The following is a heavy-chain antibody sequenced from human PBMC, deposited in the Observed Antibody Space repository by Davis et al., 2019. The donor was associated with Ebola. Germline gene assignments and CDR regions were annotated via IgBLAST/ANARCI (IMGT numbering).Heavy chain of an antibody. CDR2: INHSGST. CDR1: GGSISSYY. D-gene: IGHD3-16*02. CDR3: ARVGSMITFGGVIASKYYFDY. J-gene: IGHJ4*02. V-gene: IGHV4-34*01. Sequence: SETLSLTCTVSGGSISSYYWSWIRQPPGKGLEWIGEINHSGSTNYNPSLKSRVTISVDTSKNQFSLKLSSVTAADTAVYYCARVGSMITFGGVIASKYYFDYWGQGTLVTVSS.